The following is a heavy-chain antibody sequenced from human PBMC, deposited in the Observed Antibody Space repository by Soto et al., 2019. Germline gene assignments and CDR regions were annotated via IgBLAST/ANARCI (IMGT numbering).Heavy chain of an antibody. V-gene: IGHV3-48*01. D-gene: IGHD6-19*01. CDR3: VKLFSGWYYFDY. CDR2: ISTSSSTR. CDR1: GFTFSSYS. J-gene: IGHJ4*02. Sequence: EVQLVESGGGLVQPGGSLRLSCAASGFTFSSYSMNWVRQAPGKGLEWVSYISTSSSTRYYADSVKGRFTISRDNAKNSLYLQMNIVRAEDTAVYYCVKLFSGWYYFDYWGQGTLVTVSS.